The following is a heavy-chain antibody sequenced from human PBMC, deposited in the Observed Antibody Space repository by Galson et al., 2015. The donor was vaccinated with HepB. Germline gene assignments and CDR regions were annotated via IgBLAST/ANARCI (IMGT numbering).Heavy chain of an antibody. V-gene: IGHV1-46*01. CDR3: TREDITGWKNIGDY. CDR1: GYTFTSYF. Sequence: SVKVSCKASGYTFTSYFMHWVRQAPGQGLEWMGVINLSGGSTNYAQKFQGRVSMTRDTSTSTLYMGLSNLTSEDTATYYCTREDITGWKNIGDYWGQGTLVTVSS. D-gene: IGHD2/OR15-2a*01. CDR2: INLSGGST. J-gene: IGHJ4*02.